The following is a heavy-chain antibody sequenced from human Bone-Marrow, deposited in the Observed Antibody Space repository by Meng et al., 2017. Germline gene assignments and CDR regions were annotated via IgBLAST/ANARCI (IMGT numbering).Heavy chain of an antibody. CDR2: IYSGGST. D-gene: IGHD3-22*01. CDR1: GFTVSSNY. Sequence: GESLKISCAASGFTVSSNYMSWVRQAPGKGLEWVSVIYSGGSTYYADSVKGRFTISRDNSKNTLYLQMNSLRAEDTAVYYCARSQGVGGYYKAGNWFDPWGQGTLVTVSS. CDR3: ARSQGVGGYYKAGNWFDP. J-gene: IGHJ5*02. V-gene: IGHV3-53*01.